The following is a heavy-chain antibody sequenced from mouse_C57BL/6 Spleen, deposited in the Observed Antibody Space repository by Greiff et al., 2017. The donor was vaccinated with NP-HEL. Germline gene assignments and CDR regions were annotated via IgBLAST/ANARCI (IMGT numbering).Heavy chain of an antibody. J-gene: IGHJ3*01. V-gene: IGHV1-82*01. D-gene: IGHD4-1*02. CDR1: GYAFSSSW. CDR3: APQLGGFAY. CDR2: IYPGDGDT. Sequence: VKLQESGPELVKPGASVKISCKASGYAFSSSWMNWVKQRPGKGLEWIGRIYPGDGDTNYNGKFKGKATLTADKSSSTAYMQLSSLTSEDSAVYFCAPQLGGFAYWGQGTLVTVSA.